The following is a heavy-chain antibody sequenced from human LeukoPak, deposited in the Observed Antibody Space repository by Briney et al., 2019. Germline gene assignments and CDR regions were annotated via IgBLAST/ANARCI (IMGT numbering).Heavy chain of an antibody. J-gene: IGHJ4*02. Sequence: GGSLRLSCAASGFSLSAYWMNWVRQAPGKGLEWGSSISSSSSYIYYADSVKGRFTISRDNAKNSLYLQMNSLRAEDTAVYYCARKGIAAAGTYGDDYWGQGTLVTVSS. CDR3: ARKGIAAAGTYGDDY. CDR2: ISSSSSYI. V-gene: IGHV3-21*01. CDR1: GFSLSAYW. D-gene: IGHD6-13*01.